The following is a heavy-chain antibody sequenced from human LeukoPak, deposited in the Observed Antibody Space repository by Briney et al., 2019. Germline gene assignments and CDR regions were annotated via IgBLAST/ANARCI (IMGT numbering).Heavy chain of an antibody. D-gene: IGHD3-22*01. CDR2: ISGSGGST. J-gene: IGHJ4*02. CDR3: AKDGDLRFYYDNYFDY. CDR1: GFTFSSYA. Sequence: GALRLSCAASGFTFSSYAMSWVRQAPGEGLEWVSAISGSGGSTYYADPVKGRFTISRDNSKNTLYLQMNSLRAEDTAVYYCAKDGDLRFYYDNYFDYWGQGTLVTVSS. V-gene: IGHV3-23*01.